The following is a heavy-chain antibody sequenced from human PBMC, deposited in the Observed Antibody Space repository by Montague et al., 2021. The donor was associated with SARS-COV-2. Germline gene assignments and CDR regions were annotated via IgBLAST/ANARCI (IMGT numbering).Heavy chain of an antibody. D-gene: IGHD3-9*01. CDR1: GFSLSTSGMC. CDR3: ARTHYDILAGYYIAFDY. J-gene: IGHJ4*02. CDR2: IDWXDDK. V-gene: IGHV2-70*01. Sequence: PALVKPTQTLTLTCTLSGFSLSTSGMCVSWIRQPPGKALEWLAHIDWXDDKYYSTSLKTRLTISKDTSKIQVVLTMTNMDPVDTATYYCARTHYDILAGYYIAFDYWGQGTLVTVSS.